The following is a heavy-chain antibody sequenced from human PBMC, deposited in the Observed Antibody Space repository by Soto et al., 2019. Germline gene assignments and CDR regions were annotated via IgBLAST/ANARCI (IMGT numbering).Heavy chain of an antibody. J-gene: IGHJ4*02. CDR1: GFTFSSYG. V-gene: IGHV3-30*03. Sequence: PGGSLRLSCAASGFTFSSYGMHWVRQAPGKGLEWMAVISYDGSNKYYADSVKGRFTISRDNSKNTLYLQMNSLRAEDTAVYYCARGRMGYGDYFPTDYWGQGTLVTVSS. CDR3: ARGRMGYGDYFPTDY. D-gene: IGHD4-17*01. CDR2: ISYDGSNK.